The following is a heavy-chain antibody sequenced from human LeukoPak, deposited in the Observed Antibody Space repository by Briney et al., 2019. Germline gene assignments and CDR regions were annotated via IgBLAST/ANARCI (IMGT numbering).Heavy chain of an antibody. CDR3: ARDGRDAYYDVWSGYYTDYFDY. CDR1: GYSISSGYY. V-gene: IGHV4-38-2*02. D-gene: IGHD3-3*01. J-gene: IGHJ4*02. CDR2: IDHSGTI. Sequence: PSETLSLTCTVSGYSISSGYYWGWIRQPPGKGLEWIGSIDHSGTIYYNPSLKSRLTISVDTSKNQFSLKPSSVTAADTAVYYCARDGRDAYYDVWSGYYTDYFDYWGQGTLVTVSS.